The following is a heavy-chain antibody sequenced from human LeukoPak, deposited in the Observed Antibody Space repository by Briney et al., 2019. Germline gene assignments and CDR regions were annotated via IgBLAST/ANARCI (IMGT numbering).Heavy chain of an antibody. CDR2: IDNDAGTT. CDR3: ASDGAYALAV. J-gene: IGHJ6*02. D-gene: IGHD1-26*01. V-gene: IGHV3-74*01. Sequence: GGSLILSCAASGSAFSRTWIHWVRQAPGKGLVWVSHIDNDAGTTTYADSVRGRFTISRDNAKNTVSLQMNSLRAEDTAVYYCASDGAYALAVWGQGTTVTVSS. CDR1: GSAFSRTW.